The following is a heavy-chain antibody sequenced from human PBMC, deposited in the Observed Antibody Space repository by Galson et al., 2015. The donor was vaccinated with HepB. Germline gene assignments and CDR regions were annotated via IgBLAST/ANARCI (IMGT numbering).Heavy chain of an antibody. CDR1: GYSFTSHW. V-gene: IGHV5-51*01. CDR3: AGLGNEDYHYYGMDV. CDR2: IYPGDSEI. D-gene: IGHD4/OR15-4a*01. Sequence: QSGAEVKKPGESLKISCKGSGYSFTSHWIGWVRQMPGKGLECMGIIYPGDSEIRYSPSFQGQVTISADKSISTAYLHWTSLKASDTAMYYWAGLGNEDYHYYGMDVWGQGTTVTVSS. J-gene: IGHJ6*02.